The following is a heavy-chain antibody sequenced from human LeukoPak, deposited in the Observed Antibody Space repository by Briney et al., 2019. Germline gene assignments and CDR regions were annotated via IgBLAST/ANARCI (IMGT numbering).Heavy chain of an antibody. Sequence: GGTLRLSCAASGFTFSSYGMSWVRQAPGKGLEWVSAISGSGGSTYYADSVKGRFTISRDNSKNTAYLQMNSLKTEDTAVYYCTSPRRYGDYGSDYWGQGTLVTVSS. CDR3: TSPRRYGDYGSDY. CDR2: ISGSGGST. D-gene: IGHD4-17*01. CDR1: GFTFSSYG. V-gene: IGHV3-23*01. J-gene: IGHJ4*02.